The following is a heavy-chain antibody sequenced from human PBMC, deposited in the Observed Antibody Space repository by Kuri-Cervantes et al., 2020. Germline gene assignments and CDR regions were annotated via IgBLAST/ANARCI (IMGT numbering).Heavy chain of an antibody. D-gene: IGHD2/OR15-2a*01. CDR3: ARDSSNYNSTRHSYMDV. V-gene: IGHV3-43D*04. Sequence: GGSLRLSCAASGFTFDDYAMHWVRQAPGKGLEWVSLISWDGGSTYYADSVKGRFTISRDNSKNTLYLQMNSLRAEDTAVYYCARDSSNYNSTRHSYMDVWGKGTTVTVSS. CDR2: ISWDGGST. CDR1: GFTFDDYA. J-gene: IGHJ6*03.